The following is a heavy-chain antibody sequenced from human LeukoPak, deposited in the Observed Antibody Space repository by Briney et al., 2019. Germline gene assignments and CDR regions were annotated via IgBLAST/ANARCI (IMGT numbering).Heavy chain of an antibody. CDR2: ISSSGSTI. Sequence: PGGSLRLSCAASGFTYSSYEMNWVRQAPGKGLEWVSYISSSGSTIYYADSVKGRFTISRDNAKNSLYLQMNSLRAEDTAVYYCGAGFLEWLLYDYYYGMDVWGQGTTVTVSS. J-gene: IGHJ6*02. CDR1: GFTYSSYE. V-gene: IGHV3-48*03. D-gene: IGHD3-3*01. CDR3: GAGFLEWLLYDYYYGMDV.